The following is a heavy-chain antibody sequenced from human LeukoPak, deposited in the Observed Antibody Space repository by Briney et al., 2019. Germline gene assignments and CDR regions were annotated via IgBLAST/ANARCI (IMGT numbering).Heavy chain of an antibody. CDR3: ARWRDSSSWYSYFDY. J-gene: IGHJ4*02. V-gene: IGHV3-7*04. Sequence: GGSLRLSCAASGFTFSSYWMSWVRQAPGKGLEWVANIKQDGSEKYYVDSVKGRFTISRDSAKNSLYLQMNSLRAEDTAVYYCARWRDSSSWYSYFDYWGQGTLVTVSS. CDR2: IKQDGSEK. D-gene: IGHD6-13*01. CDR1: GFTFSSYW.